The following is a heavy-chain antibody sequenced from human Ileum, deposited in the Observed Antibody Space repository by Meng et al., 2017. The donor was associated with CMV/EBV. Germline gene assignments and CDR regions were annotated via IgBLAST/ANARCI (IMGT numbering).Heavy chain of an antibody. D-gene: IGHD3-16*02. V-gene: IGHV4-30-4*08. CDR2: IYYSGNT. Sequence: SETLSLTCTVSGGSVSSGVYYWSWIRQPPGKGLEWIGYIYYSGNTYYNPSLKSRVIISVDTSKNQFSLKLSSVTAADTAVYYCVGGGYPPYFDSWGQG. CDR1: GGSVSSGVYY. J-gene: IGHJ4*02. CDR3: VGGGYPPYFDS.